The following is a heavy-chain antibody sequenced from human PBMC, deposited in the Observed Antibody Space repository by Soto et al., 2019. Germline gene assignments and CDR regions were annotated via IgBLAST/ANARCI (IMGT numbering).Heavy chain of an antibody. CDR3: ATDQNSSSAALDY. CDR1: GYTFTTYD. D-gene: IGHD6-6*01. V-gene: IGHV1-24*01. Sequence: ASVKVSCKASGYTFTTYDISWVRQAPGKGLEWMGGFDPEDGETIYAQKFQGRVTMTEDTSTDTAYMELSSLRSEDTAVYYCATDQNSSSAALDYWGQGTLVTVSS. CDR2: FDPEDGET. J-gene: IGHJ4*02.